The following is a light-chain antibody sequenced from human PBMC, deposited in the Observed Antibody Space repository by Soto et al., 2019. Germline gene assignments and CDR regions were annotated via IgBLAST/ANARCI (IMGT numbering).Light chain of an antibody. CDR3: AAWDDSLNGPL. J-gene: IGLJ2*01. CDR1: SSNIGSNT. V-gene: IGLV1-44*01. Sequence: QSVLTQPPSASGTPGQRVTISCSGSSSNIGSNTVNWYQHFPGTAPKLLIYSNNQRPSGVPDRFSGSKSGTSASLAISGLQSEDEADYYCAAWDDSLNGPLFGGGTKLTVL. CDR2: SNN.